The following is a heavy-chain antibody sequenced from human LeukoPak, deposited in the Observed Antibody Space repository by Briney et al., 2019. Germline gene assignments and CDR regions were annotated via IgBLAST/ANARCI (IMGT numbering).Heavy chain of an antibody. CDR1: GLTFSTYA. V-gene: IGHV3-23*01. CDR2: ISGSGSTT. Sequence: PGGSLRLSCAASGLTFSTYAINWVRQAPGKGLEWVSGISGSGSTTYYADSVKGRFTISRDNSKNTVYLQMNSLRAEDTASYYCAKGPQWELPHFDYWGQGTLVTVSS. J-gene: IGHJ4*02. CDR3: AKGPQWELPHFDY. D-gene: IGHD1-26*01.